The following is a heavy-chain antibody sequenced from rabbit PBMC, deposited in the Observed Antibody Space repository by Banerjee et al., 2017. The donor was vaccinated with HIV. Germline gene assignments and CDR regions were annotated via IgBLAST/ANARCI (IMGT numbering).Heavy chain of an antibody. V-gene: IGHV1S40*01. J-gene: IGHJ4*01. CDR3: AREFGSGYDFKL. Sequence: QSLEESGGDLVQPEGSLTLTCTASGFSFSNKYEMCWVCQAPGKGLEWIGCINTSSGNTVYASWAKGRFTISKTSSTTVTLQMTSLTAADTATYFCAREFGSGYDFKLWGPGTLVTVS. D-gene: IGHD1-1*01. CDR1: GFSFSNKYE. CDR2: INTSSGNT.